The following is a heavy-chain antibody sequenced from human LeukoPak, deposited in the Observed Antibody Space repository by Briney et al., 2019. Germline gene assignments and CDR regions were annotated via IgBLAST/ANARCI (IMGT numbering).Heavy chain of an antibody. J-gene: IGHJ4*02. CDR3: ARETRVRWTDY. D-gene: IGHD5-24*01. Sequence: GGSLRLSCAASGFTFSDDEMNWVRQAPGKGLEWLSHISVSGTTIHYADSVKGRFTISRDNAKNSVYLQMNSLRAEDTAVYYCARETRVRWTDYWGQGILVTVSS. CDR1: GFTFSDDE. CDR2: ISVSGTTI. V-gene: IGHV3-48*03.